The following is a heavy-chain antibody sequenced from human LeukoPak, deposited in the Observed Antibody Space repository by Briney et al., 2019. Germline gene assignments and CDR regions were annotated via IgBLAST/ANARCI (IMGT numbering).Heavy chain of an antibody. CDR1: GYSISSGYY. CDR2: MYHSGRT. V-gene: IGHV4-38-2*01. Sequence: SETLSLTCAVSGYSISSGYYCGWIRQPPEKGLEWIGSMYHSGRTSYNPSLKSRVTISVHTSKNQLSLKLNSVTAAHTAVYYCARSDFWSGFDYWGQGTLVTVSS. D-gene: IGHD3-3*01. CDR3: ARSDFWSGFDY. J-gene: IGHJ4*02.